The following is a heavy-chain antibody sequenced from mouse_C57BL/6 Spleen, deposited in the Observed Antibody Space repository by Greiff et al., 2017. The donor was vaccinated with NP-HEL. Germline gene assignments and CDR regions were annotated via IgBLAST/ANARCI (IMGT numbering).Heavy chain of an antibody. J-gene: IGHJ4*01. Sequence: QVQLKESGPGLVQPSQSLSITCTVSGFSLTSYGVHWVRQSPGKGLEWLGVIWRGGSTDYNAAFMSRLSITKDNSKSQVFFKMNSLQADDTAIYYCAKNDGSSYGGYAMDYWGQGTSVTVSS. D-gene: IGHD1-1*01. CDR3: AKNDGSSYGGYAMDY. CDR2: IWRGGST. V-gene: IGHV2-5*01. CDR1: GFSLTSYG.